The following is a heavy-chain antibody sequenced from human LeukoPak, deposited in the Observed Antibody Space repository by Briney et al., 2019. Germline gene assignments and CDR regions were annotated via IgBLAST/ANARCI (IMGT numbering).Heavy chain of an antibody. Sequence: GGSLRLSCAASGLTFSTYAMTWVRQAPGKGLEWVSLISDSGANKHYADSVKGRFTISRDNSKNTVSLQMNSLRAEDTAVYYCAKDVRVGGGGMDVWGQGTPVTVSS. CDR2: ISDSGANK. J-gene: IGHJ6*02. D-gene: IGHD1-26*01. CDR3: AKDVRVGGGGMDV. V-gene: IGHV3-23*01. CDR1: GLTFSTYA.